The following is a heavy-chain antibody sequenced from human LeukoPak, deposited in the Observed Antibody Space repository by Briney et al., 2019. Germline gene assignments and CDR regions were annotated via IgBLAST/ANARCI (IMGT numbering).Heavy chain of an antibody. D-gene: IGHD5-12*01. CDR1: GFTFSSYA. J-gene: IGHJ4*02. Sequence: PGGSLRLSCAASGFTFSSYAMSWVRQAPGKGLVWVSRIKSDGSSTSYADSVKGRLTISRDNAKNTLYLQMNSLRVEDTAVYYCARGDGYAQRDWGQGTLVTVPS. CDR2: IKSDGSST. CDR3: ARGDGYAQRD. V-gene: IGHV3-74*01.